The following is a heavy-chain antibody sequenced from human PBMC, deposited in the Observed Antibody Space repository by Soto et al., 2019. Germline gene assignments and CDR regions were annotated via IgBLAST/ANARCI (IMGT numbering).Heavy chain of an antibody. V-gene: IGHV3-23*01. Sequence: GGSLRLSCAASGFTFSSYAMSWVRQAPGKGLEWVSAISGSGGSTYYADSVKGRFTISRDNSKNTLYLQMNSLRAEDTAVYYCAKDNIVLMVYARDKPDYWGQGTLVTVSS. J-gene: IGHJ4*02. CDR2: ISGSGGST. CDR3: AKDNIVLMVYARDKPDY. CDR1: GFTFSSYA. D-gene: IGHD2-8*01.